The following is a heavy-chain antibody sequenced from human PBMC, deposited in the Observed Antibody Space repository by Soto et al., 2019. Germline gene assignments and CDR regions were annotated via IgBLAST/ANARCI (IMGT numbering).Heavy chain of an antibody. V-gene: IGHV4-34*01. Sequence: QVQLQQWGAGLLKPSETLSLTCAVYGGSFSGYYWSWIRQPPGKGLEWIGEINHSGSTNYNPSLKSRVTISVDTSKNQFSLKLSSVTAADTAVYYCARPLRITMVRGVNHPAFDIWGQGTMVTVSS. CDR1: GGSFSGYY. CDR3: ARPLRITMVRGVNHPAFDI. CDR2: INHSGST. J-gene: IGHJ3*02. D-gene: IGHD3-10*01.